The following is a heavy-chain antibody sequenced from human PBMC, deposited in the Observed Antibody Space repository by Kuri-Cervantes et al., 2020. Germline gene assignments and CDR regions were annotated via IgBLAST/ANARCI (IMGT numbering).Heavy chain of an antibody. CDR2: ISGSGGST. Sequence: GESLKISCAASGFTFSSYGMHWVRQAPGKGLEWVSAISGSGGSTYYADSVKGRFTISRDNSKNTLYLQMNSLKTEDTAVYYCARYRVGYGDWGQGTLVTVSS. V-gene: IGHV3-23*01. J-gene: IGHJ4*02. CDR1: GFTFSSYG. CDR3: ARYRVGYGD. D-gene: IGHD5/OR15-5a*01.